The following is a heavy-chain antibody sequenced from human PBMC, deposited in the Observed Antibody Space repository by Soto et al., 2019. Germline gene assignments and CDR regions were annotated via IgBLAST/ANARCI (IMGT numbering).Heavy chain of an antibody. CDR1: GDSFSSNSAA. J-gene: IGHJ6*02. CDR2: TYYRSKWYN. Sequence: SQTLSLTCAISGDSFSSNSAALNWIRQSPSRGLEWLGRTYYRSKWYNDYAVSVKSRITINPDTSKNQFSLQLNFVTPEDTAVYYCVRRAPQNGMDVRGPGPTVTVSS. V-gene: IGHV6-1*01. CDR3: VRRAPQNGMDV.